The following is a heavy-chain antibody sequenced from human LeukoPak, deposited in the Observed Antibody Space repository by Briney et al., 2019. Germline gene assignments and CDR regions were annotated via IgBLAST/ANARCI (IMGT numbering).Heavy chain of an antibody. V-gene: IGHV3-7*01. Sequence: GGSLRLSCAASGFTFTTYWMSWVRQAPGKGLEWVANIKQDGSEKYYVDSVKGRFTISRDNAKNSLYLQMNSLRAEDTAVYYCARAASSYYYGSGYMDVWGKGTTVTISS. CDR1: GFTFTTYW. CDR3: ARAASSYYYGSGYMDV. D-gene: IGHD3-10*01. CDR2: IKQDGSEK. J-gene: IGHJ6*03.